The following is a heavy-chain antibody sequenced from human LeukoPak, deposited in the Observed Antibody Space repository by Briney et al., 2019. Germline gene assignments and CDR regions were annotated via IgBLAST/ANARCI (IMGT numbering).Heavy chain of an antibody. CDR2: INPNSGGT. J-gene: IGHJ4*02. CDR1: GYTFTGYY. CDR3: ARYYHYYDSSGYMN. D-gene: IGHD3-22*01. Sequence: ASVKVSCKASGYTFTGYYMHWVRQAPGQGLEWMGWINPNSGGTNYAQKFQGRVTMTRDTSISTAYMELSRLRSEDTAVYYCARYYHYYDSSGYMNWGQGTLVTVSS. V-gene: IGHV1-2*02.